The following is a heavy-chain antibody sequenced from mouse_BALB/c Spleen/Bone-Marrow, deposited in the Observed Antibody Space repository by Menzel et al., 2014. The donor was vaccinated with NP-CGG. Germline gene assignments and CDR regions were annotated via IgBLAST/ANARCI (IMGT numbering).Heavy chain of an antibody. CDR1: GFTFSDYY. CDR3: AREYGTSYDYYFDV. V-gene: IGHV5-4*02. J-gene: IGHJ1*01. Sequence: EVNLVESGGGLVKPGGSLKLSCAASGFTFSDYYMYWVRQTPEKRQEWVATISDGGSYTYYPDSVKGRFTVSRDNAKNNLYLQMSSLKSEDTAMYYCAREYGTSYDYYFDVWGAGTTVTVSS. CDR2: ISDGGSYT. D-gene: IGHD1-1*01.